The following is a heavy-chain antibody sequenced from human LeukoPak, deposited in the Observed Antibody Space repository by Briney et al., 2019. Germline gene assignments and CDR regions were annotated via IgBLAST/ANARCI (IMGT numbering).Heavy chain of an antibody. D-gene: IGHD3-9*01. Sequence: ASVKVSCKASGYTFTGYYMHWVRQAPGQGLEWMAWINPNSGGTHYAQKFQGRVTMTRDMSISTAYMELSRLRSDDTAVYYCARSPDILTGENFDYWGQGTLVTVSS. CDR3: ARSPDILTGENFDY. J-gene: IGHJ4*02. CDR1: GYTFTGYY. CDR2: INPNSGGT. V-gene: IGHV1-2*02.